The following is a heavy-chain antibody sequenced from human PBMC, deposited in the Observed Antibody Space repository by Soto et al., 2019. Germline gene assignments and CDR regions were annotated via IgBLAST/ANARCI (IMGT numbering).Heavy chain of an antibody. D-gene: IGHD4-17*01. CDR1: GGSFSGYY. CDR3: ARSTVRHAFDI. Sequence: SETLSLTCAVYGGSFSGYYWNWIRQPPGKGLEWIGHVHDSGDTNYNPSLRSRVISISLDTSKKQFSLKLSSVTAADTAVYFCARSTVRHAFDIWGQGTMVTVSS. J-gene: IGHJ3*02. V-gene: IGHV4-59*01. CDR2: VHDSGDT.